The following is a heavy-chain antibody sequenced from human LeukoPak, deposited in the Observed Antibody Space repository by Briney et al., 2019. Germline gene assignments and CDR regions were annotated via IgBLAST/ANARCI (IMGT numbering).Heavy chain of an antibody. CDR3: ARGLPRKLRYFDWLLPYFDY. CDR1: GGSFSGYY. J-gene: IGHJ4*02. CDR2: INHSGST. Sequence: SETLSLTCAVYGGSFSGYYWSWIRQPPGKGLEWIGEINHSGSTNYNPSLKSRVTISVDTSKNQFSLKLSSVTAADTAVYYCARGLPRKLRYFDWLLPYFDYWGQGTLVTVSS. V-gene: IGHV4-34*01. D-gene: IGHD3-9*01.